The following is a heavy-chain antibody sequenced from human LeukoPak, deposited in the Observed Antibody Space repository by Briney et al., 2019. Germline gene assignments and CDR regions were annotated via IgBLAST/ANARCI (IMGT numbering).Heavy chain of an antibody. CDR3: ARDNGDYALDY. CDR2: IYYSGST. Sequence: SETLSLTCTVSGGSISSYYWSWIRQPPGKGLEWIGYIYYSGSTNYNPSLKSRVTISVDTSKNQFSLKLSSVTAADPAVYYCARDNGDYALDYWGQGTLVTVSS. V-gene: IGHV4-59*01. J-gene: IGHJ4*02. CDR1: GGSISSYY. D-gene: IGHD4-17*01.